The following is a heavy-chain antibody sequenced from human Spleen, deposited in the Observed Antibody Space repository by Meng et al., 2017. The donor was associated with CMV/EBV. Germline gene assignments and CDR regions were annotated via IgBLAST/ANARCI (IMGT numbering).Heavy chain of an antibody. D-gene: IGHD2-2*01. V-gene: IGHV3-30*02. CDR1: GFIFRNYG. CDR2: IRYDGSNK. Sequence: GGSLRLSCAASGFIFRNYGMHWVRQAPGKGLEWVAFIRYDGSNKYYADSVKGRFTISRDNSKNTLYLQMNSPRAEDTAVYYCAKDYSQVVPAAPDYWGQGTLVTVSS. J-gene: IGHJ4*02. CDR3: AKDYSQVVPAAPDY.